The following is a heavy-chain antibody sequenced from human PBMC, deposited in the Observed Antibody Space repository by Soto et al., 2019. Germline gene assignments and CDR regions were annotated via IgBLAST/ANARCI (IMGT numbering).Heavy chain of an antibody. J-gene: IGHJ1*01. V-gene: IGHV4-4*02. D-gene: IGHD2-15*01. CDR1: GDSSSSYS. Sequence: SETLSLTCTVSGDSSSSYSWSWVRQTPGKGLEWIGEVYHTGTTKYNPSLKNRVTISVDKSNNQFSLDLKSVTAADTAVYYCATLPPRIVVTVLPMPSWGQGTLVTVSS. CDR2: VYHTGTT. CDR3: ATLPPRIVVTVLPMPS.